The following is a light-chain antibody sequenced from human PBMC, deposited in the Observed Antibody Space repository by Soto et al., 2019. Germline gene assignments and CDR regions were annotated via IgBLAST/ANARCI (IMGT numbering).Light chain of an antibody. CDR3: QQYSNWPT. CDR2: GAS. V-gene: IGKV3-15*01. CDR1: QSVRSN. Sequence: EIVKTQSPATLSVSPGERATLSCRASQSVRSNLAWYQQKPGQAPRLLIYGASTRATGIPARFSGSGSGTEFTLTISSLQSEDFAVYYCQQYSNWPTFGGGTKVEIK. J-gene: IGKJ4*01.